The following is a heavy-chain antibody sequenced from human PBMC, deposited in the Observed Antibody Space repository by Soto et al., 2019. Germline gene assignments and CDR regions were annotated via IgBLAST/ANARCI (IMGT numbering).Heavy chain of an antibody. V-gene: IGHV4-38-2*02. D-gene: IGHD3-10*01. CDR2: IYHSGST. CDR3: ARDRSAYYGSGDHGMDV. CDR1: DYSISSDYY. Sequence: SETLSLTCTVSDYSISSDYYWGWIRQPPGKGLEWIGSIYHSGSTSNNPSLRSRVTISVDTSKNQFSLKLSSVTAADTATYYCARDRSAYYGSGDHGMDVWGQGIMVTVSS. J-gene: IGHJ6*02.